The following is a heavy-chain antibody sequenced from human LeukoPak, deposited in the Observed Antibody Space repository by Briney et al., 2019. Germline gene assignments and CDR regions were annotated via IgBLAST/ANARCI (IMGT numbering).Heavy chain of an antibody. CDR2: VNHSGNT. D-gene: IGHD3-22*01. CDR3: ARGAYYDSSGYYYRDYYYYMDV. V-gene: IGHV4-34*01. CDR1: GGSFSGYY. Sequence: SEPLSLTCAVYGGSFSGYYWSWLRQPPGKGLEWIGEVNHSGNTNYNPSLKSRVTISVDTSKNQFSLKLSSVTAADTAVYYCARGAYYDSSGYYYRDYYYYMDVWGKGTTVTVSS. J-gene: IGHJ6*03.